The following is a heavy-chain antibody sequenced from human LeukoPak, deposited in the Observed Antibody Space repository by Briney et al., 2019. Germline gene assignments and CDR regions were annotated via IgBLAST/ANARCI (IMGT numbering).Heavy chain of an antibody. V-gene: IGHV4-59*02. CDR2: IFYGGST. D-gene: IGHD3-22*01. Sequence: SETLSLTCTVSGGFASSYYRSWIRQLPGKGLEWIGFIFYGGSTNYNPSLKSRVAISEDTSKNQFSLKLSSVTAADMAVYYCARSGFRDYYFAMDVWGQGTTVTVSS. J-gene: IGHJ6*02. CDR1: GGFASSYY. CDR3: ARSGFRDYYFAMDV.